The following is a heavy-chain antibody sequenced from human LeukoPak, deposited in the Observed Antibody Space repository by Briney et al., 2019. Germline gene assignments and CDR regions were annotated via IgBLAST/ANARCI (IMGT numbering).Heavy chain of an antibody. CDR2: TSSTGSVT. Sequence: GSLRLSCSASGFTFSYFSMNWVRQAPGKGLEWVSSTSSTGSVTHYADSVKGRFTISRDNARNSLFLQMHSLRAEDTAVYYCARESSSSFTPFFDYWGRGNLVTVSS. CDR1: GFTFSYFS. V-gene: IGHV3-48*04. J-gene: IGHJ4*02. CDR3: ARESSSSFTPFFDY. D-gene: IGHD6-6*01.